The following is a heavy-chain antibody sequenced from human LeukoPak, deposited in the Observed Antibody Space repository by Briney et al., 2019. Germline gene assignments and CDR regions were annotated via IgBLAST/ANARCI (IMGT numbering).Heavy chain of an antibody. J-gene: IGHJ6*03. D-gene: IGHD1-26*01. CDR1: GFTFSSYA. CDR2: ISGSGGST. V-gene: IGHV3-23*01. CDR3: AKCEWEPLSDYYYYMDV. Sequence: GGSLRLSCAASGFTFSSYAMSWVRQAPGKGLEWVSAISGSGGSTYYADSVKGRFTISRDNSKNTLYLQMNSLRAEDTAVYYCAKCEWEPLSDYYYYMDVWGKGTTVTASS.